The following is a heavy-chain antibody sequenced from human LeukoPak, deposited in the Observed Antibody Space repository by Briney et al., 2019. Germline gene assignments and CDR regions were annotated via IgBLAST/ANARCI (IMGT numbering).Heavy chain of an antibody. D-gene: IGHD3-16*01. CDR1: VDSISSGSYY. J-gene: IGHJ3*02. CDR2: IYSSGST. CDR3: ARVKHDYVWGSPPTYGFDI. V-gene: IGHV4-61*02. Sequence: SETLSLTCTFWVDSISSGSYYWSWIRQPAGKGLEWIVRIYSSGSTNGGTHDNTPLKSRVTISVDTPKHQFPLQLSSVTAADTAVYYCARVKHDYVWGSPPTYGFDIWGQGTMVTASS.